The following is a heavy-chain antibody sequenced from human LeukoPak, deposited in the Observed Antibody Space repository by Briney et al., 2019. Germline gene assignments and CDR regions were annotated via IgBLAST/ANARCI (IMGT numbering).Heavy chain of an antibody. CDR3: ARGNSSSWYHY. D-gene: IGHD6-13*01. V-gene: IGHV4-39*07. CDR1: GGSISSSNYY. J-gene: IGHJ4*02. CDR2: IYYSGST. Sequence: SETLPLTCTVSGGSISSSNYYWGWIRQPPGKGLEWIGSIYYSGSTNYNPSLKSRVTISVDTSKNQFSLKLSSVTAADTAVYYCARGNSSSWYHYWGQGTLVTVSS.